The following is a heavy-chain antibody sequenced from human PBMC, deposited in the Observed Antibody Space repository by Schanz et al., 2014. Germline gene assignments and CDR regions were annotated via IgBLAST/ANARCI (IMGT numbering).Heavy chain of an antibody. CDR3: ARGASRDYFAMDV. CDR2: IWYDGSNK. CDR1: GFTFSAYG. V-gene: IGHV3-33*01. J-gene: IGHJ6*02. Sequence: QVQLVESGGGVVQPGRSLRLSCAASGFTFSAYGMHWVRQAPGKGLEWVTVIWYDGSNKDYADSVRGRFTISRDTAKNTVFLQMNNLRAEDTAVYYCARGASRDYFAMDVWGQGTTVTVSS.